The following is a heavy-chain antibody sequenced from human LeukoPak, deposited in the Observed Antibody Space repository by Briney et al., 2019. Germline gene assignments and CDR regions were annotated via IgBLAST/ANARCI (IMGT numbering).Heavy chain of an antibody. CDR1: GGSISSYY. J-gene: IGHJ4*02. D-gene: IGHD5-24*01. Sequence: SETLSLTCTVSGGSISSYYWSWIRQPPGKGLEWIGYIYYSGSTNYNPSLKSRVTMSVDTSKNQFSLKLSSVAAADTAVYYCARVGRYNSPLDYWGQGTLVTASS. V-gene: IGHV4-59*01. CDR3: ARVGRYNSPLDY. CDR2: IYYSGST.